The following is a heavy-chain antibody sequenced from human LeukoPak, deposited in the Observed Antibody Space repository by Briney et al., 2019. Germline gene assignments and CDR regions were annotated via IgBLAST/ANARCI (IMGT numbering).Heavy chain of an antibody. CDR1: GYTFISYA. J-gene: IGHJ4*02. CDR2: INAGNGNT. V-gene: IGHV1-3*01. D-gene: IGHD3-22*01. Sequence: ASVKVSCKASGYTFISYAMHWVRQAPGQRLEWMGWINAGNGNTKYSQKFQGRVTITRDTSASTAYTELSSLRSEDTAVYYYARFGNYYGSSAPGAFDNWGQGTLVTVSS. CDR3: ARFGNYYGSSAPGAFDN.